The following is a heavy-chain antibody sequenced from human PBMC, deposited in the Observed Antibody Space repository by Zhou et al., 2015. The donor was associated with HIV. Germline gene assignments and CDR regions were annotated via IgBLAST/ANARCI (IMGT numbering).Heavy chain of an antibody. CDR2: IIPIFGTA. V-gene: IGHV1-69*06. CDR1: GGTFSSYA. CDR3: ARSKKVVPAATRYYYYYGMDV. D-gene: IGHD2-2*01. Sequence: QVQLVQSGAEVKKPGSSVKVSCKASGGTFSSYAISWVRQAPGQGLEWMGGIIPIFGTANYAQKFQGRVTITADKSTSTAYMELSSLRSEDTAVYYCARSKKVVPAATRYYYYYGMDVWGQGTTVTVSS. J-gene: IGHJ6*02.